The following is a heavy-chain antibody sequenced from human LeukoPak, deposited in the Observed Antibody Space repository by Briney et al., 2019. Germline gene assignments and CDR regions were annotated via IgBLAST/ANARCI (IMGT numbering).Heavy chain of an antibody. D-gene: IGHD4-23*01. CDR3: ARDRGNSFG. J-gene: IGHJ4*02. Sequence: GGSLRLSCAASGFTFGNYFMTWVRQAPGKGLEWVSSISSSSSYISYADSVKGRFTISRDNAKNSLYLQMNSLRAEDTAVYYCARDRGNSFGWGQGTLVTVSS. CDR1: GFTFGNYF. V-gene: IGHV3-21*01. CDR2: ISSSSSYI.